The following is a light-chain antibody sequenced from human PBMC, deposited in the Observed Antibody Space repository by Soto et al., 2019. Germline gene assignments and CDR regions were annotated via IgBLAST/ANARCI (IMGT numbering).Light chain of an antibody. J-gene: IGKJ1*01. V-gene: IGKV1-39*01. CDR2: AAS. CDR3: LRYSSSQWT. CDR1: QSISSY. Sequence: DIQMTHSPSSLSASVGDRVTITCRASQSISSYLNWYQQKPGKAPKLLIYAASSLQSGVPSRFSGSGSGTDFTLTITRLEPEDFAVYFCLRYSSSQWTFGQGTKVDIK.